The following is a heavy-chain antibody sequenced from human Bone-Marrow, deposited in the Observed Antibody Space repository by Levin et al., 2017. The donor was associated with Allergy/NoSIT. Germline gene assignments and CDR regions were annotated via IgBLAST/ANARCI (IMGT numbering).Heavy chain of an antibody. CDR2: ISYDGSNK. J-gene: IGHJ4*02. CDR3: AKASRGPWESSGPYDY. V-gene: IGHV3-30*18. Sequence: GGSLRLSCAASGFTFSSYGMHWVRQAPGKGLEWVAVISYDGSNKYYADSVKGRFTISRDNSKNTLYLQMNSLRAEDTAVYYCAKASRGPWESSGPYDYWGQGTLVTVSS. CDR1: GFTFSSYG. D-gene: IGHD3-22*01.